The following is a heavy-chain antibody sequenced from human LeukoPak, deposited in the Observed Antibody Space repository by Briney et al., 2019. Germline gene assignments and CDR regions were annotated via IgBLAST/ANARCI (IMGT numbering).Heavy chain of an antibody. CDR3: ARSRQYCSSTSSYRNWFDP. Sequence: ASVKVSCKASGGTFSSYAISWVRQAPGQGLEWMGGIIPIFGTANYAQKFQGRVTITTDESTSTAYMELSSLRSEDTAVYYCARSRQYCSSTSSYRNWFDPWGQGTLVTVSS. J-gene: IGHJ5*02. CDR2: IIPIFGTA. CDR1: GGTFSSYA. V-gene: IGHV1-69*05. D-gene: IGHD2-2*01.